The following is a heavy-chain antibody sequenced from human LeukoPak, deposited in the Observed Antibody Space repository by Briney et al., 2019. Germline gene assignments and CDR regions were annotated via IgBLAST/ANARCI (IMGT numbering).Heavy chain of an antibody. CDR2: VYSNGNT. D-gene: IGHD2-15*01. J-gene: IGHJ4*02. CDR3: ARDLSCSGGSCQPFDY. Sequence: GGSLRLSCAASGFTVSSNYMSWVRQAPGKGLEWVSIVYSNGNTYYADSVKGRFTISRDNAKNSLYLQMNSLRAEDTAVYYCARDLSCSGGSCQPFDYWGQGTLVTVSS. CDR1: GFTVSSNY. V-gene: IGHV3-53*01.